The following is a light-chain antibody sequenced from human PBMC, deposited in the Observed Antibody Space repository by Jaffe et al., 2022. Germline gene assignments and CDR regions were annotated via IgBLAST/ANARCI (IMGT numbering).Light chain of an antibody. CDR3: SSYAGSNNVV. V-gene: IGLV2-8*01. Sequence: QSALTQPPSASGSPGQSVTISCTGTRSDVDVYHSVSWYQQYPGKAPKLIIYEVNKRPSGVPDRFSGSKSGNTASLTVSGLRAEDEADYYCSSYAGSNNVVFGGGTKLTVL. CDR2: EVN. J-gene: IGLJ2*01. CDR1: RSDVDVYHS.